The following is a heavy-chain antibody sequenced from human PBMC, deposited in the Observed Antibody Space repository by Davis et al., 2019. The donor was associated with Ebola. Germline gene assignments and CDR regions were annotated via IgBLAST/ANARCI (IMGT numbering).Heavy chain of an antibody. Sequence: PGGSLRLSCTVSGGSVTSGSSYWSWLRQPPGRGLEWIGYVYHSGTTNYNPSLESRVTISVDTSNNTFSLKLSSVTAADTAVYYCARDSGWSGVVSWGQGTLVTVSS. D-gene: IGHD6-19*01. CDR3: ARDSGWSGVVS. V-gene: IGHV4-61*01. CDR1: GGSVTSGSSY. CDR2: VYHSGTT. J-gene: IGHJ5*01.